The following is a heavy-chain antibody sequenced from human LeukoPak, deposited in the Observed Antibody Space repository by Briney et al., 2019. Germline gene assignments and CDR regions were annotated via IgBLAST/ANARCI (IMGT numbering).Heavy chain of an antibody. CDR3: AKEIVVVPAATNWFDP. D-gene: IGHD2-2*01. Sequence: PGGSLRLSCAASGFTFSSYAMSWVRQAPGKGLEWVSAISGSGGSTYYADSVKGRFTISRDNSKNTLYLQMNSLRAEGTAVYYCAKEIVVVPAATNWFDPWGQGTLVTVSS. CDR2: ISGSGGST. V-gene: IGHV3-23*01. J-gene: IGHJ5*02. CDR1: GFTFSSYA.